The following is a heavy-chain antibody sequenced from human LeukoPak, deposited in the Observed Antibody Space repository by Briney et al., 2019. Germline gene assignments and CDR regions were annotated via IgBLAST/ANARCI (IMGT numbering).Heavy chain of an antibody. V-gene: IGHV3-48*03. Sequence: PGGSLRLPCAASGFTFSSYEMNWVRQAPGKGLEWVSYISSSGSTIYYADSVKGRFTISRDNAKNSLYLQMNSLRAEDTAVYYCARYSRVLRYFDWLPNFDYWGQGTLVTVSS. D-gene: IGHD3-9*01. J-gene: IGHJ4*02. CDR3: ARYSRVLRYFDWLPNFDY. CDR1: GFTFSSYE. CDR2: ISSSGSTI.